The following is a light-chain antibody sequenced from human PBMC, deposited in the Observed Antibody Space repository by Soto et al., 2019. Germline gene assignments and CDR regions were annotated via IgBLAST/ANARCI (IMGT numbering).Light chain of an antibody. CDR3: AAWNDRPYLWV. CDR2: RDN. V-gene: IGLV1-44*01. J-gene: IGLJ3*02. Sequence: QSVLTQPPSASGTPGQRVSISCSGSSSNIGSNAVHWYQQFPGTAPRLLIYRDNQRPSGVPDRFSGSKSGTSASLVISGLQSADEADYYCAAWNDRPYLWVFGGGTKLTVL. CDR1: SSNIGSNA.